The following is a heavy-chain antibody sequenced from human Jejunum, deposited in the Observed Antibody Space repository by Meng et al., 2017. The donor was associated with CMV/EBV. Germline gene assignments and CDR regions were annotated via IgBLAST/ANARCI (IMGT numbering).Heavy chain of an antibody. CDR2: INTNTGNP. J-gene: IGHJ4*02. V-gene: IGHV7-4-1*02. D-gene: IGHD5-24*01. CDR3: ARDSPLDGYSLLDY. Sequence: QVECVQSGLECKKLGASVKVSCKASGYTFTRYPMNWVRQAPGQGLEWMGWINTNTGNPTYAQGFTGRFVFSLDTSVSTAYLQINSLRADDTAVYYCARDSPLDGYSLLDYWGQGTLVTVSS. CDR1: GYTFTRYP.